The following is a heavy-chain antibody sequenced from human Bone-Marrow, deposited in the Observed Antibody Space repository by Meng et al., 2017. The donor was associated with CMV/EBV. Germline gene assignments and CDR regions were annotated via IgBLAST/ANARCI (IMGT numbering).Heavy chain of an antibody. CDR3: ARVGCSSTSCYTGAFDI. D-gene: IGHD2-2*02. CDR2: ISYDGSNK. Sequence: GGSLRLSCAASGFTFSSYAMHWVRQAPGKGLEWVAVISYDGSNKYYADSVKGRFTISRDNSKNTLYLQMNSLRAEDTAVYYCARVGCSSTSCYTGAFDIWGQGTMVTVSS. J-gene: IGHJ3*02. V-gene: IGHV3-30*04. CDR1: GFTFSSYA.